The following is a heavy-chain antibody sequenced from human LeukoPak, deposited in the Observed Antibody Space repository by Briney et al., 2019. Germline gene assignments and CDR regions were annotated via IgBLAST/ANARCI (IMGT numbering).Heavy chain of an antibody. Sequence: SVEVSCKASGGTFSSYAISWVRQAPGQGLEWMGGIIPIFGTANYAQKFQGRVTITTDESTSTAYMELSSLRSEDTAVYYCARGADTAMVLDYWGQGTLVTVSS. CDR1: GGTFSSYA. CDR2: IIPIFGTA. D-gene: IGHD5-18*01. V-gene: IGHV1-69*05. CDR3: ARGADTAMVLDY. J-gene: IGHJ4*02.